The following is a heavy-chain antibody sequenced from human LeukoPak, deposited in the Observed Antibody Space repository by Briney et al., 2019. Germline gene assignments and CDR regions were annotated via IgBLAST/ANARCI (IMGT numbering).Heavy chain of an antibody. D-gene: IGHD6-19*01. CDR2: MNPNSGNA. J-gene: IGHJ4*02. V-gene: IGHV1-8*01. CDR3: ARARNIAVAGYYFDY. Sequence: ASVKVSCKASGYTFTSYDINWVRQATGQGLEWMGWMNPNSGNAGYAQKFLGRVTMTRDTSISTAYMELSRLRSDDTAVYYCARARNIAVAGYYFDYWGQGTLVTVSS. CDR1: GYTFTSYD.